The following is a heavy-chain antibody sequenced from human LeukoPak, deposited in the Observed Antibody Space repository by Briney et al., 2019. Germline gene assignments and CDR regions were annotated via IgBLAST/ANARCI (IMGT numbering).Heavy chain of an antibody. V-gene: IGHV3-30*02. D-gene: IGHD3-16*01. CDR2: IRSDGRNK. Sequence: GGSPRLSCAASGFTFSSYSMNWVRQAPGKGLEWVAFIRSDGRNKYYADSVKGRFTISRDNTKNMLYLQMNSLRAEDTAVYYCAKLKINYYYYMDVWGKGTTVIVSS. CDR3: AKLKINYYYYMDV. CDR1: GFTFSSYS. J-gene: IGHJ6*03.